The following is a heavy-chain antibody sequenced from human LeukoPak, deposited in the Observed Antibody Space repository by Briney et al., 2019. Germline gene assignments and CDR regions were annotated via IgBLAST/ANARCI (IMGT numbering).Heavy chain of an antibody. CDR2: ISGGGEGT. V-gene: IGHV3-23*01. CDR1: GFTFSNYA. J-gene: IGHJ4*02. Sequence: GGSLRLSCAASGFTFSNYAMNWVRQAPGKGLEWVPGISGGGEGTFYADSVKGRFTISRDISKSTLFLQMNSLRVEDTAVYYCAKATGSYPSNPFDYWGQGTLVTVSS. CDR3: AKATGSYPSNPFDY. D-gene: IGHD1-26*01.